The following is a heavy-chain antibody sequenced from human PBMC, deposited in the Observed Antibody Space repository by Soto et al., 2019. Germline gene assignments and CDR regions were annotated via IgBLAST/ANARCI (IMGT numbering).Heavy chain of an antibody. Sequence: ASVKVSCKASGYTFTSYAMHWVRQAPGQRLEWMGWINAGDGNTKYSQKFQGRVTITRDTSASTAYMELSSLRSEDTAVYYCARDPDYGDYGTSPADDYWGQGTLVTVSS. J-gene: IGHJ4*02. CDR2: INAGDGNT. CDR3: ARDPDYGDYGTSPADDY. D-gene: IGHD4-17*01. V-gene: IGHV1-3*01. CDR1: GYTFTSYA.